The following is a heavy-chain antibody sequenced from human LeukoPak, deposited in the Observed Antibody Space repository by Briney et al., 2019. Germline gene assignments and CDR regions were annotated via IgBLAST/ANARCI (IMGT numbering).Heavy chain of an antibody. V-gene: IGHV1-2*02. Sequence: ASVKVSFKASVYTFTGYYMHWVRQGPGQGLEWMGWINPNSGGTNYAQKFQGRVTMTRDTSISTAYMELSSLRSEDTAVYYCARGSDDIVVAATGAFDIWGQGTMVTVSS. CDR3: ARGSDDIVVAATGAFDI. CDR2: INPNSGGT. D-gene: IGHD2-15*01. CDR1: VYTFTGYY. J-gene: IGHJ3*02.